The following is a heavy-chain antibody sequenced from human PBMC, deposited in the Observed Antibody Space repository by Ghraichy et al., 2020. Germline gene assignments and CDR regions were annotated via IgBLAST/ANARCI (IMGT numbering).Heavy chain of an antibody. CDR2: ISSSSSYI. V-gene: IGHV3-21*01. CDR1: GFTFSSYY. CDR3: VRADYTVNYDGLNWFDP. J-gene: IGHJ5*02. D-gene: IGHD1-7*01. Sequence: GGSLRLSCAASGFTFSSYYMNWVRQAPGKGLEWVSSISSSSSYISYADSLKGRFTISRDNAKNSLYLQMNSLRAEDTAVYYCVRADYTVNYDGLNWFDPWRQGTLITVSS.